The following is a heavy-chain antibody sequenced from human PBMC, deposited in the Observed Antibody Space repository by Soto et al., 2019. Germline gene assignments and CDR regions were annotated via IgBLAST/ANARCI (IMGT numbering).Heavy chain of an antibody. CDR2: IIPILGIA. CDR3: ARDIVVVVAATDHYYYYYMDV. D-gene: IGHD2-15*01. CDR1: GGTFSSYT. V-gene: IGHV1-69*08. J-gene: IGHJ6*03. Sequence: QVQLVQSGAEVQKPGSSVKVSCKASGGTFSSYTISWVRQAPGQGLEWMGRIIPILGIANYAQKFQGRVTITADKSTSTAYMELSSLRSEDTAVYYCARDIVVVVAATDHYYYYYMDVWGKGTTVTVSS.